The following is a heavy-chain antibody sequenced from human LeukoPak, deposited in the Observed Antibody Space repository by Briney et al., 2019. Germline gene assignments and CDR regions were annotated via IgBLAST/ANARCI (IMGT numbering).Heavy chain of an antibody. CDR3: ARRNAMDV. CDR1: GFTFSNYW. J-gene: IGHJ6*02. CDR2: INRDGSER. Sequence: GGSLRLSCAASGFTFSNYWMTWVRQAPGKGLEWVANINRDGSERYHVDSVKGRFTISRDDAKSSLYLQMNSLRAEDTAVYYCARRNAMDVWGQGTTVIVFS. V-gene: IGHV3-7*03.